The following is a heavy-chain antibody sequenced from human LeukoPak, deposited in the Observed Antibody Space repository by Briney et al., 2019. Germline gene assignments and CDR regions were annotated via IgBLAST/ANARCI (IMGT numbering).Heavy chain of an antibody. Sequence: ASVKVSCKASGYTFTSYDINWVRQATGQGLEWMGWMNPNSGNTGHAQKFQGRVTMTRNTSISTAYMELSSLRSEDTAVYYCARGNGYCSGGSCYYFDYWGQGTLVTVSS. J-gene: IGHJ4*02. CDR1: GYTFTSYD. CDR2: MNPNSGNT. CDR3: ARGNGYCSGGSCYYFDY. V-gene: IGHV1-8*01. D-gene: IGHD2-15*01.